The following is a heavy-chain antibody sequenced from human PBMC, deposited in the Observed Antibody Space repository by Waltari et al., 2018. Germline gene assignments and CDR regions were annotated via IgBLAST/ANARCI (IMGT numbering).Heavy chain of an antibody. CDR1: GGSISSGGYS. V-gene: IGHV4-30-2*01. CDR3: ARGGWAYYGSGSYYKGCWFDP. D-gene: IGHD3-10*01. Sequence: QLQLQESGSGLVKPSQTLSLTCAVSGGSISSGGYSWSWIRQPPGKGLEWIGYIYHSGRNSYNPPLKSRVTRSVDRSKNQFSLKLSSVTAADTAVYYCARGGWAYYGSGSYYKGCWFDPWGQGTLVTVSS. CDR2: IYHSGRN. J-gene: IGHJ5*02.